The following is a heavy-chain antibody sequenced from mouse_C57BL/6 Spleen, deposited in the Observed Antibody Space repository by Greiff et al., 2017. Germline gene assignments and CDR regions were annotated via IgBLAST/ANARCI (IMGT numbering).Heavy chain of an antibody. Sequence: EVKLVESGGGLVKPGGSLKLSCAASGFTFSSYALSWVRQTPETRLELVATISDGCSSTYSPDNVKGRFTISRDNAKNNLYLQMSQLKSEDTAMYYCASLYYDYDGRDYWGQGTTLTVSS. J-gene: IGHJ2*01. V-gene: IGHV5-4*03. CDR2: ISDGCSST. CDR3: ASLYYDYDGRDY. D-gene: IGHD2-4*01. CDR1: GFTFSSYA.